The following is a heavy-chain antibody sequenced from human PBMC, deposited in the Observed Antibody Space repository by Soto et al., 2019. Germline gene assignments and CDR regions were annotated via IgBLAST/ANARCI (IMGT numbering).Heavy chain of an antibody. CDR1: GSVFSGYG. J-gene: IGHJ4*02. CDR2: ISAYNGNK. V-gene: IGHV1-18*01. D-gene: IGHD3-10*01. Sequence: ASVKVSCKAYGSVFSGYGINCVPQFRGQGLDWMGWISAYNGNKNYAQKFQGRVTMTTDTSTSTAYLEVRSLRSADTAVYYCARDLDGSGSYFTDFWGQGSLVTVSS. CDR3: ARDLDGSGSYFTDF.